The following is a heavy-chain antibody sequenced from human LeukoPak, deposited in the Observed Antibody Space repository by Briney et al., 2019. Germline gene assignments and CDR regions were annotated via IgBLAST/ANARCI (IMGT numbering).Heavy chain of an antibody. Sequence: ASVKVSCKVSGYTLTELSVHWVRQAPGKGLEWMGGFDPEDGETIYAQKFQGRVTMTEDTSTDTAYMELSSLRSEDTAVYYCATGRELWSGYYMDYWGQGTLVTVPS. D-gene: IGHD3-3*01. CDR2: FDPEDGET. CDR1: GYTLTELS. CDR3: ATGRELWSGYYMDY. J-gene: IGHJ4*02. V-gene: IGHV1-24*01.